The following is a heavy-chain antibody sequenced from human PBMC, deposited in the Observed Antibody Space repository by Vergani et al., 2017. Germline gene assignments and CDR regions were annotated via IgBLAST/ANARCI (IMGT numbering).Heavy chain of an antibody. V-gene: IGHV3-23*04. Sequence: VQLVESGGGVVQPGRSLRLSCAASGFTFSSYAMHWVRQAPGKGLEWVSAISGSGGSTYYADSVKGRFTISRDNSKNTLYLQMNSLRAEDTAVYYCAKDLSRTVATFDYWGQGTLVTVSS. CDR2: ISGSGGST. D-gene: IGHD4-17*01. CDR1: GFTFSSYA. CDR3: AKDLSRTVATFDY. J-gene: IGHJ4*02.